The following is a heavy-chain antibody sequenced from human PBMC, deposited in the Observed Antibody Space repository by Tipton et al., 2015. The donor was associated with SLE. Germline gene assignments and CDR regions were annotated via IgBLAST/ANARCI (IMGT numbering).Heavy chain of an antibody. V-gene: IGHV1-2*02. Sequence: QLVQSGPEVKKPGASVKVSCKASGYTFTSYGISWVRQAPGQGLEWMGWINPNSGGTNYAQKFQGRVTMTRDTSISTAYMELSRLRSDDTAVYYGARGSEVVLMVYAEYFQHWGQGTLVTVSS. CDR1: GYTFTSYG. CDR3: ARGSEVVLMVYAEYFQH. J-gene: IGHJ1*01. CDR2: INPNSGGT. D-gene: IGHD2-8*01.